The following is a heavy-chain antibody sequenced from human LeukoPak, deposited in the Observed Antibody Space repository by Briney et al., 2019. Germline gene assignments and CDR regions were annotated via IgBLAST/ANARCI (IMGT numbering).Heavy chain of an antibody. CDR2: INHSGST. D-gene: IGHD6-19*01. J-gene: IGHJ4*02. CDR3: ERGVSSGWALYYFDY. CDR1: ARSFSVYY. V-gene: IGHV4-34*01. Sequence: PSETLSLTCPVYARSFSVYYWSWIRQPPGKGLEWMGEINHSGSTNYNPSLKSRVTISVDTSKNQFSLKLRSVTAADTAVYYCERGVSSGWALYYFDYWGEGTLVTVSS.